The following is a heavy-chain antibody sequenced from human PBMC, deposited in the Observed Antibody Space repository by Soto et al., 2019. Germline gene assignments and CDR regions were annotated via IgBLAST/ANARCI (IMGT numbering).Heavy chain of an antibody. V-gene: IGHV1-69*08. CDR3: ARDDGWELHPWFDP. CDR2: IIPILGIA. D-gene: IGHD1-26*01. J-gene: IGHJ5*02. Sequence: QVQLVQSGAEVKKPGSSVKVSCKASGGTFSSYTISWVRQAPGQGLEWMGRIIPILGIANYAQKFQGRVTITADKSTSTAYMELSSLRSEDTAVYYCARDDGWELHPWFDPWGQGTLVTVSS. CDR1: GGTFSSYT.